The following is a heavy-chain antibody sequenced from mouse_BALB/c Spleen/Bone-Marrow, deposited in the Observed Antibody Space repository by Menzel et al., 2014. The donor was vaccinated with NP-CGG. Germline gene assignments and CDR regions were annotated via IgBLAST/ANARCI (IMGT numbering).Heavy chain of an antibody. CDR2: IWSGGST. Sequence: VQLQQSGPGLVQPSQSLSIPCTVSGFSLTSYGVHWVRQSPGKGLEWLGVIWSGGSTDYNAAFKSRLSISKDNSKSQVFFKMNSLQPNDTAIYYCARMDRSSYAMDYWGQGTSVTVSS. CDR3: ARMDRSSYAMDY. CDR1: GFSLTSYG. J-gene: IGHJ4*01. V-gene: IGHV2-2*02. D-gene: IGHD2-14*01.